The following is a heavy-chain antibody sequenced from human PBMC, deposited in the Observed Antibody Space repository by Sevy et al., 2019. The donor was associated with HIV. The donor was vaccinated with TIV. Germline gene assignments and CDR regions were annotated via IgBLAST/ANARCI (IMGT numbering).Heavy chain of an antibody. CDR1: GFTFSSYA. CDR3: ASHYYDSTGYYYPLDY. V-gene: IGHV3-30*04. Sequence: GGSLRLSCTASGFTFSSYAMYWVRQAPGKGLEWVAVISYEGNNKDYADSVKGRFTISRDNSKNTLYLEMKSMRAEDTAVYYCASHYYDSTGYYYPLDYWGQGTLVTVSS. CDR2: ISYEGNNK. D-gene: IGHD3-22*01. J-gene: IGHJ4*02.